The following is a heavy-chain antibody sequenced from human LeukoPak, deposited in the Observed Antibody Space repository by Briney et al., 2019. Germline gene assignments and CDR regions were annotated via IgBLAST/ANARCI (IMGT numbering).Heavy chain of an antibody. CDR2: IWYDGSNT. V-gene: IGHV3-33*01. CDR1: GFTFSSYG. J-gene: IGHJ4*02. CDR3: ARDLEIGSSSYYFDH. D-gene: IGHD1-1*01. Sequence: GRSLRLSCAASGFTFSSYGMHWVRQAPGKGLEWVAIIWYDGSNTYYVDSVRGRFTISRDNSKNTLYLQVNSLRAEDTAMYYCARDLEIGSSSYYFDHWGQGTLVTVSS.